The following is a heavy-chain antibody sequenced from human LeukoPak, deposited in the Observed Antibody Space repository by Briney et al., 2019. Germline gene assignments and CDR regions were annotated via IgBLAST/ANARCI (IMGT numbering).Heavy chain of an antibody. J-gene: IGHJ4*02. Sequence: GGSLRLSCSASGFTFGDYAMGWVRQAPGKGLEWVGFIRTTTYGGTTEYAASVKGRFSISRDDSKGIAYLQMNSLKTEDTAVYYCSSNYSSDWYYLDYWGQGTLVTVSS. V-gene: IGHV3-49*04. D-gene: IGHD6-19*01. CDR3: SSNYSSDWYYLDY. CDR2: IRTTTYGGTT. CDR1: GFTFGDYA.